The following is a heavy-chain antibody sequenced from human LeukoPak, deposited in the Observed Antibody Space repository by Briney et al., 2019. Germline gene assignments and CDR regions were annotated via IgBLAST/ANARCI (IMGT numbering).Heavy chain of an antibody. D-gene: IGHD3-22*01. CDR1: GFTFSSYA. J-gene: IGHJ3*02. V-gene: IGHV3-23*01. CDR2: IYASGSAT. CDR3: AERPRDSSGYYLGAFDM. Sequence: GGSLRLSCEASGFTFSSYAMTWVRPAPGKGLEWVSGIYASGSATHYADTVKGRFTISRDNSKNTVYLQMNSLRAEDTAVYYCAERPRDSSGYYLGAFDMWGQGTMVTVSS.